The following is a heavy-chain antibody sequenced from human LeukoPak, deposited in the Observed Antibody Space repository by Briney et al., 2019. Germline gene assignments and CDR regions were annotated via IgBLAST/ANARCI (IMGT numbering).Heavy chain of an antibody. CDR2: IYYSGST. CDR1: GVSISTNSYY. J-gene: IGHJ6*03. CDR3: AREALGYCTNGVCYLPSYYYMDV. V-gene: IGHV4-39*07. Sequence: SETLSLTCTVSGVSISTNSYYWGWIRQPPGKGRELIGSIYYSGSTYYNPSLKSRVTMSVDTSKTQFSLKLSSVTAADTAVYYCAREALGYCTNGVCYLPSYYYMDVWGKGTTVTVSS. D-gene: IGHD2-8*01.